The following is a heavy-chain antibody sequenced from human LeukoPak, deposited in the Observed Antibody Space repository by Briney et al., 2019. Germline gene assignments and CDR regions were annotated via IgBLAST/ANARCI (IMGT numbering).Heavy chain of an antibody. CDR2: IYYSGST. J-gene: IGHJ4*02. V-gene: IGHV4-61*01. CDR1: GGSISSGSYY. D-gene: IGHD3-10*01. Sequence: SETLSLTCTVSGGSISSGSYYWNWIRQPPGKGLEWIGYIYYSGSTNYNPSLKSRVTISVDTSKNQFSLKLSSVTAADTAVYYCASIPLLWFGESSNYWGQGTLVTVSS. CDR3: ASIPLLWFGESSNY.